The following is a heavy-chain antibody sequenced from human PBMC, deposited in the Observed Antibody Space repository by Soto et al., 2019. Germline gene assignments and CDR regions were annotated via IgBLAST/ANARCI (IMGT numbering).Heavy chain of an antibody. V-gene: IGHV4-59*01. CDR2: FYSSGSP. CDR3: AREFYYDSSGIGFDS. CDR1: GGSLSGYY. J-gene: IGHJ4*02. D-gene: IGHD3-22*01. Sequence: SETLSLPCTVSGGSLSGYYWSWIRQPPGKGLEWIGDFYSSGSPHHNPSLKNRVSISEDRSKNEFSLKLSSVTAADTAIYYCAREFYYDSSGIGFDSWGQGTLVTVSS.